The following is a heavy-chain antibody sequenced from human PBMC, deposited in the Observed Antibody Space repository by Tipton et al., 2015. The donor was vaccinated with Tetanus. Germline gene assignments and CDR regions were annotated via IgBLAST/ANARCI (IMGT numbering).Heavy chain of an antibody. CDR1: GFTFSSYS. J-gene: IGHJ5*02. CDR3: AREGVEMATSPFDP. Sequence: SLRLSCAASGFTFSSYSMNWVRQAPGKGLEWVSSISSSSSYIYYADSVKGRFTISRDNAKNSLYLQMNSLRAEDTAVYYCAREGVEMATSPFDPWGQGTLVTVSS. D-gene: IGHD5-24*01. CDR2: ISSSSSYI. V-gene: IGHV3-21*01.